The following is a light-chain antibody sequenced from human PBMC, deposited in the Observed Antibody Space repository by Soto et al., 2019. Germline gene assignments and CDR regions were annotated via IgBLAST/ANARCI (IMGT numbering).Light chain of an antibody. CDR2: DAS. Sequence: DIQMTQSPSILSASVGDRVTISCRASKSISSWLAWYQQKPGKAPNLLIFDASTLETGVPSRFSGSEAETEFTLTISSLQPEDFATYYCLQDYNYPLTFGGGTKVDIK. CDR1: KSISSW. J-gene: IGKJ4*01. CDR3: LQDYNYPLT. V-gene: IGKV1-5*01.